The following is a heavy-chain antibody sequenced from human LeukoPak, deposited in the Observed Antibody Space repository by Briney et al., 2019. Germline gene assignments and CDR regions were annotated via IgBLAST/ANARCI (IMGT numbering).Heavy chain of an antibody. CDR2: INDNGKEK. CDR3: ATSVPGFGELLDS. J-gene: IGHJ5*01. CDR1: GFTFRTYW. Sequence: GESLRLSCTASGFTFRTYWVTWVRQAPGKGLEWVANINDNGKEKYYVDFVKGRFSISRDNAKNSVYLQMNSLRVEDTAIYYCATSVPGFGELLDSWGHGALVTVSS. D-gene: IGHD3-10*01. V-gene: IGHV3-7*03.